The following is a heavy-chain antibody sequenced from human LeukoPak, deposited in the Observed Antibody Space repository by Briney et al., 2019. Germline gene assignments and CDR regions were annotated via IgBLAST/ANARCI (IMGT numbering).Heavy chain of an antibody. V-gene: IGHV3-9*01. Sequence: GGSLRLSCAASGFTFDDYGMHWVRQPPGKGLEWVSGISWNSGNIGYADSVKGRFTISRDNAKNSLHLQMDILKPEDTAFYYCAKVDGYNSGWYDSWGQGTLVTVSS. CDR1: GFTFDDYG. CDR2: ISWNSGNI. CDR3: AKVDGYNSGWYDS. D-gene: IGHD6-19*01. J-gene: IGHJ5*01.